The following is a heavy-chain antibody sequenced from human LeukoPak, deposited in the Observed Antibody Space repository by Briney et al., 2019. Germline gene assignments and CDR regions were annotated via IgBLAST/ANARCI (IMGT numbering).Heavy chain of an antibody. CDR1: NGSMTSDSYY. J-gene: IGHJ5*02. D-gene: IGHD2-21*02. CDR2: IFYSGKT. CDR3: ARRSKVVVTANWFDP. V-gene: IGHV4-39*02. Sequence: SETLSLTCTVSNGSMTSDSYYWAWVRQPPGKGLEWIGTIFYSGKTYYSASLKSRVTVSLDTSKKNFSLRLSSVTAADTAVYYCARRSKVVVTANWFDPWGQGTLVTVSS.